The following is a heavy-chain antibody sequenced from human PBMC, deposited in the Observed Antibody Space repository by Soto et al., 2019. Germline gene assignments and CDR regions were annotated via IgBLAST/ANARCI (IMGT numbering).Heavy chain of an antibody. V-gene: IGHV4-30-4*01. CDR3: ARDIGFGEPYGMDV. CDR1: GGSISSGEYY. Sequence: SETVSLTCTVSGGSISSGEYYWSWIRQPPGKGLEWIGYIYYSGSTYYNPSLKSRVTISVDTSKNQFSLKLSSVTAADTAVYYCARDIGFGEPYGMDVWGQGTTVTVSS. J-gene: IGHJ6*02. CDR2: IYYSGST. D-gene: IGHD3-10*01.